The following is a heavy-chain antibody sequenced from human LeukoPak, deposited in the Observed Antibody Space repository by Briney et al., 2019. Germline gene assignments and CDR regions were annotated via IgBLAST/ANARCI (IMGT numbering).Heavy chain of an antibody. D-gene: IGHD3-3*01. Sequence: SVKVSCRASGGTFSSYAISWVRQAPGQGLEWMGGIIPIFGTANYAQKFQGRVTITADESTSTAYMELSSLSSEDTAVYYCARRAASGVYYYYMDVWGKGTTVTVSS. J-gene: IGHJ6*03. CDR3: ARRAASGVYYYYMDV. CDR1: GGTFSSYA. V-gene: IGHV1-69*13. CDR2: IIPIFGTA.